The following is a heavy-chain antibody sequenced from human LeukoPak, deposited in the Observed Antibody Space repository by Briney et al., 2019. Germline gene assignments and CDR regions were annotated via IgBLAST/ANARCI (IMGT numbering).Heavy chain of an antibody. V-gene: IGHV3-23*01. CDR2: ISGSGGST. CDR1: RFTFSSYA. CDR3: AKVHKGRYCSGGSCYTDY. J-gene: IGHJ4*02. Sequence: GGSLRLSCAASRFTFSSYAMSWVRQAPGKGLEWVSAISGSGGSTYYADSVKGRFTISRDNSKNTLYLQMNSLRAEDTAVYYCAKVHKGRYCSGGSCYTDYWGQGTLVTVSS. D-gene: IGHD2-15*01.